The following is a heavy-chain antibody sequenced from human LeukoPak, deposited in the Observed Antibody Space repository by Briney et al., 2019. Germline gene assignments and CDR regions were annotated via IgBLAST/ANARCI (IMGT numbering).Heavy chain of an antibody. J-gene: IGHJ4*02. V-gene: IGHV3-53*01. Sequence: GGSLRLSCAASGFTVSSNYMNWVRQAPGKGLEWVSVIYSSGSTYYADSVKGRFTISRDNSKNTLYLQMNSLRAEDTAVYYCARDLYGVSHDYWGQGSLVTVSS. D-gene: IGHD4-17*01. CDR1: GFTVSSNY. CDR3: ARDLYGVSHDY. CDR2: IYSSGST.